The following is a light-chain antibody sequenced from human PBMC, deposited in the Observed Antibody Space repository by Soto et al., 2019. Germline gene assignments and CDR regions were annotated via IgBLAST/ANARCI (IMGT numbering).Light chain of an antibody. Sequence: QSVLTQPPSVSAAPGQKVTISCSGSSSNIGNNYVSWYQHLPGTAPKLLIYDNNNRPSGIPDRFSGSKSGTSATLDITGLQTGDEADYYCGTWDSSLSAGVFGGGTKLTVL. CDR2: DNN. CDR1: SSNIGNNY. V-gene: IGLV1-51*01. J-gene: IGLJ2*01. CDR3: GTWDSSLSAGV.